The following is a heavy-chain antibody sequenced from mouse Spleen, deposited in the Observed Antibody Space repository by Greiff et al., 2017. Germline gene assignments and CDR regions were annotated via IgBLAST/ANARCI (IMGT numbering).Heavy chain of an antibody. CDR3: ASPGYGNYEGAMDY. V-gene: IGHV1-4*01. CDR2: INPSSGYT. J-gene: IGHJ4*01. Sequence: VKLQESGAELARPGASVKMSCKASGYTFTSYTMHWVKQRPGQGLEWIGYINPSSGYTRYNQKFKDKATLTADKSSSTAYMQLSSLTSEDSAVYYCASPGYGNYEGAMDYWGQGTSVTVSS. D-gene: IGHD2-1*01. CDR1: GYTFTSYT.